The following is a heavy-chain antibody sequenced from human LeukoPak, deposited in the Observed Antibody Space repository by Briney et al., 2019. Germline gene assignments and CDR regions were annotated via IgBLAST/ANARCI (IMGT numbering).Heavy chain of an antibody. CDR2: IYSGGST. Sequence: GGSLRLSCAVSGLTVSSNYMTWVRQAPGKGLEWVSLIYSGGSTYYADSVKGRFTISRDSSKNTLYLQMNSLRAEDTAVYYCARGNCTSISCFTFDNWGQGTLVTGSS. CDR1: GLTVSSNY. J-gene: IGHJ4*02. CDR3: ARGNCTSISCFTFDN. V-gene: IGHV3-66*02. D-gene: IGHD2-2*02.